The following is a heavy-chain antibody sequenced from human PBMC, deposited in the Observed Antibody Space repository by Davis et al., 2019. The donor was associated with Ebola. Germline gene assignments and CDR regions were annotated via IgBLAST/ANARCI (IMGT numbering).Heavy chain of an antibody. Sequence: ASVKVSCKASGYTFKNSSISWVRQAPGQGLEWMGWISAYNGNTNYAQILQGRVTMTTDTSTGTAYMELRSLRSDDTAVYFCARTSIMGTTTTASDIWGQGTMVTVSS. CDR3: ARTSIMGTTTTASDI. V-gene: IGHV1-18*01. CDR1: GYTFKNSS. CDR2: ISAYNGNT. J-gene: IGHJ3*02. D-gene: IGHD1-26*01.